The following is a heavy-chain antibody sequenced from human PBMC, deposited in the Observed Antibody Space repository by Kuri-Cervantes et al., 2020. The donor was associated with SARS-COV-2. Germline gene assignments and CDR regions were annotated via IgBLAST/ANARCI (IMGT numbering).Heavy chain of an antibody. CDR3: ARQLDGAGSYYPLDF. D-gene: IGHD3-10*01. CDR1: GYSISSGYY. V-gene: IGHV4-38-2*01. Sequence: SETLSLTCAVSGYSISSGYYWGWIRQPPGKGLEWIGSIYHSGSTYYNPSLKSRVTISVDTSKNQFSLKLSSVTAADTAVYYCARQLDGAGSYYPLDFWGQGTLVTVSS. CDR2: IYHSGST. J-gene: IGHJ4*02.